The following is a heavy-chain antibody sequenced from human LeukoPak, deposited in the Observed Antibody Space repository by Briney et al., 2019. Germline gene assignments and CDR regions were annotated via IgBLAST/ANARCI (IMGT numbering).Heavy chain of an antibody. V-gene: IGHV3-23*01. CDR3: AKDGSAVTWLYYFDY. D-gene: IGHD3-16*01. Sequence: GGSLRLFRAASGFTFSSYAMRWVRQAPGKGLEGVSGLSGSGGSTYYVDSVKGRFTISRDNSKNRLYLQMNSLRAEDTAVYYCAKDGSAVTWLYYFDYWGQGPLVTVSS. CDR1: GFTFSSYA. J-gene: IGHJ4*02. CDR2: LSGSGGST.